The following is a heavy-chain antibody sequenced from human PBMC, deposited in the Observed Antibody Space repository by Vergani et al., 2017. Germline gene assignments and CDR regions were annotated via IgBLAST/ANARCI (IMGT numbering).Heavy chain of an antibody. J-gene: IGHJ6*02. D-gene: IGHD3-10*01. Sequence: QVQLVQSGAEVKKPGSSVKVSCKASGGTFSSYTISWVRQAPGQGVEWMGRIIPILGIANYAQKFQGRVTITADKSTSTAYMELSSLRAEDTAVYYCAKDAGRGAGSYYLDVWGQGTTVTVSS. V-gene: IGHV1-69*08. CDR3: AKDAGRGAGSYYLDV. CDR1: GGTFSSYT. CDR2: IIPILGIA.